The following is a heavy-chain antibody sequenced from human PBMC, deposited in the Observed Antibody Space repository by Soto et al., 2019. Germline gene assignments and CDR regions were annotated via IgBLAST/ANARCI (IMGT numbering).Heavy chain of an antibody. Sequence: SETLSLTCTVSGGSISSSSYYWGWIRQPPGKGLEWIGSIYYSGSTYYNPSLKSRVTISVDTSKNQFSLKLSSVTAADTAVYYCAGGSTRTNYYYYYYMDVWGKGTTVTVSS. CDR3: AGGSTRTNYYYYYYMDV. CDR1: GGSISSSSYY. D-gene: IGHD2-2*01. CDR2: IYYSGST. V-gene: IGHV4-39*01. J-gene: IGHJ6*03.